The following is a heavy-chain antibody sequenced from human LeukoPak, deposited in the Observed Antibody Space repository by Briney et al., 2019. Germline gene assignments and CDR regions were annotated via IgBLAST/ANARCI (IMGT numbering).Heavy chain of an antibody. CDR3: AKDVCSGGSCYPDAFDI. Sequence: PGGSLRLSCAASGFTFSSYAMSCVRQAPGKGLEWVSVISGSGGSTYYADSVKGRFTISRDNSKNTLYLQMNSLRAEDTAVYYCAKDVCSGGSCYPDAFDIWGQGTMVTVSS. CDR2: ISGSGGST. J-gene: IGHJ3*02. CDR1: GFTFSSYA. D-gene: IGHD2-15*01. V-gene: IGHV3-23*01.